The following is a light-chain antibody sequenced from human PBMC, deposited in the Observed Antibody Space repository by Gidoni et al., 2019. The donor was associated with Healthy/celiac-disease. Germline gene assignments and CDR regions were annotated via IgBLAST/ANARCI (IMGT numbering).Light chain of an antibody. CDR1: QSVSSY. Sequence: EIVLTQSPATLSLSPGERATLSCRASQSVSSYLAWYQKKPGQARRLLIYDASNRATGIPARFSGSGSGTDFTLTISSIEPEDFAVYYCQQRSNWITFGQGTRLEIK. CDR2: DAS. V-gene: IGKV3-11*01. CDR3: QQRSNWIT. J-gene: IGKJ5*01.